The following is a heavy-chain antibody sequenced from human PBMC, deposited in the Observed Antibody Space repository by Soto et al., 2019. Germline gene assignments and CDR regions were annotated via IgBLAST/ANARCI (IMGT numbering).Heavy chain of an antibody. D-gene: IGHD3-10*01. V-gene: IGHV1-69*01. CDR3: AVAAVREIMAQESSGMAV. CDR1: GGTLSDYA. J-gene: IGHJ6*02. CDR2: IMPTVDSA. Sequence: QVQLVQSGAEVKTPGSSVKVSCKASGGTLSDYAISWVRQAPGQGLEWMGGIMPTVDSANYAQNFQGRLTMSADESTSTANLELSSLRSDDTAVYYCAVAAVREIMAQESSGMAVWGQGTTVIVSS.